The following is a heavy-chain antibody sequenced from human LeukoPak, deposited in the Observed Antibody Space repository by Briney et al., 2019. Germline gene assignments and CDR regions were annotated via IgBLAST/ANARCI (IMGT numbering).Heavy chain of an antibody. V-gene: IGHV3-33*01. CDR2: IWYDGSDK. D-gene: IGHD3-10*01. CDR3: ARDRGKGLYGSGSYYLYYYYGMDV. CDR1: GFTFSSYG. J-gene: IGHJ6*02. Sequence: GGSLRLSCAASGFTFSSYGMHWVRQAPGKGLEWVAVIWYDGSDKYYADSVKGRFTISRDNSKNTLYLQMNSLRAEDTAVYYCARDRGKGLYGSGSYYLYYYYGMDVWGQGTTVTVSS.